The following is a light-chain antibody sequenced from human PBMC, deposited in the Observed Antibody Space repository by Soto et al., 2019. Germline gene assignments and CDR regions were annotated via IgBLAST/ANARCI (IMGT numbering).Light chain of an antibody. CDR1: QSIVNW. CDR2: EAS. Sequence: IQMTQSPSTLSASVADRVTITCRASQSIVNWMAWYQQKPGRAPRLLIYEASSLEGGVPARFSGSGSGTEFTLTISGLQPDDFATYYCQQYNTYSRAFGQGTKGDI. V-gene: IGKV1-5*01. J-gene: IGKJ1*01. CDR3: QQYNTYSRA.